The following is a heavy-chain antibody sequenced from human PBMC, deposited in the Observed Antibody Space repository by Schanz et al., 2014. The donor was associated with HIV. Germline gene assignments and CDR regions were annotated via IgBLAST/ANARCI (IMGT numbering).Heavy chain of an antibody. V-gene: IGHV3-23*01. CDR2: ISGSGSST. Sequence: EVQLLESGGGLVQPGGSLRVSCAASGFTFSNYAMSWVRQAPGKGLEWVSAISGSGSSTYYADSVKGRFTISRDISKNTLYLHVNSLRAEDTAVYYCAKDSGDSGGYYTYYFDYWGQGTLVTVSS. CDR1: GFTFSNYA. D-gene: IGHD3-22*01. CDR3: AKDSGDSGGYYTYYFDY. J-gene: IGHJ4*02.